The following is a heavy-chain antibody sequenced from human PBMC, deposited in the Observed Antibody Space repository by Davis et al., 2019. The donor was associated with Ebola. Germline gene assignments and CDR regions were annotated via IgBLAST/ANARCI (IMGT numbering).Heavy chain of an antibody. Sequence: PSETLSLTCAVSGGSISSGGYSWSWIRQPPGKGLEWIGYIYHSGSTYYNPSLKSRVTISVDRSKNQFSLKLSSVTAADTAVYYCARAVAAAKFDYWGQGTLVTVSS. CDR1: GGSISSGGYS. D-gene: IGHD6-13*01. J-gene: IGHJ4*02. CDR2: IYHSGST. CDR3: ARAVAAAKFDY. V-gene: IGHV4-30-2*01.